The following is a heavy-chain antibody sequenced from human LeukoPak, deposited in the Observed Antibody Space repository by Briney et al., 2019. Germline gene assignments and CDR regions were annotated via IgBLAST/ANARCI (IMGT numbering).Heavy chain of an antibody. CDR2: INHGGST. V-gene: IGHV4-34*01. CDR1: GGSFSGYY. D-gene: IGHD5-18*01. J-gene: IGHJ5*02. CDR3: ARGGRGYSYGLNWFDP. Sequence: SETLSLTCAVYGGSFSGYYWSWIRQPPGKGLVWIGEINHGGSTNYNPSLKSRVTISVDTSKNQFSLKLSSVTAADTAVYYCARGGRGYSYGLNWFDPWGQGTLVTVSS.